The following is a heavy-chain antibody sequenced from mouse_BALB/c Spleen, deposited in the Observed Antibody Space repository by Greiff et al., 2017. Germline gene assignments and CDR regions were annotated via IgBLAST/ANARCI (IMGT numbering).Heavy chain of an antibody. J-gene: IGHJ4*01. Sequence: QVQLQQSGPGLVAPSQSLSITCTVSGFSLTSYGVHWVRQPPGKGLEWLGVIWAGGSTNYNSALMSRLSISKDNSKSQVFLKMNSLQTDDTAMYYCARDAIYDGYYYAMDYWGQGTSVTVSS. CDR2: IWAGGST. D-gene: IGHD2-3*01. V-gene: IGHV2-9*02. CDR3: ARDAIYDGYYYAMDY. CDR1: GFSLTSYG.